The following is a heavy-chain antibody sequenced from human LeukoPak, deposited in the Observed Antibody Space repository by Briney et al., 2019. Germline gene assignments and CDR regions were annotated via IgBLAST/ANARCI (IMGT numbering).Heavy chain of an antibody. D-gene: IGHD2-2*01. CDR1: GFIFSSAW. J-gene: IGHJ4*02. Sequence: GGSLRLSCAASGFIFSSAWMTWVRQAPGKGLEWVGHIKNKTNGGTTDYAAPVKGRFIISRDDSKNTLYLQMNSLRTEDTAVYYCARGFCSSASCYQGPFDFWGQGTLVTVSS. CDR3: ARGFCSSASCYQGPFDF. CDR2: IKNKTNGGTT. V-gene: IGHV3-15*01.